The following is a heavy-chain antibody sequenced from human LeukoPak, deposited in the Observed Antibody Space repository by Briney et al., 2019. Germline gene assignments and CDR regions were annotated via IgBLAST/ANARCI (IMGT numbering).Heavy chain of an antibody. V-gene: IGHV3-7*03. Sequence: GRSMRLSCAPSGLILSSDWVSWVSQVHRKGIEWVAYTNTVVRENLYVGSVEGRFSIYRDNGKNSLYMQMNSVRAEDTAVYVCAREYYDYVWGSYRHFDYWGQGTLVTVSS. CDR2: TNTVVREN. CDR3: AREYYDYVWGSYRHFDY. CDR1: GLILSSDW. J-gene: IGHJ4*02. D-gene: IGHD3-16*02.